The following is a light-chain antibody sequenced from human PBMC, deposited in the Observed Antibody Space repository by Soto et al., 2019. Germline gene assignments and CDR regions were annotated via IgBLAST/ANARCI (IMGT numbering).Light chain of an antibody. CDR3: QQYNSYSPS. Sequence: AIRMTQSPSSLSASTGDRVTVTCRASQSVGSYLAWYQQKPGAAPKLLIYDASSLESGVPSRFSGSGSGTEFTLTISSLQPDDFATYYCQQYNSYSPSFGQGTRWIS. J-gene: IGKJ1*01. CDR2: DAS. CDR1: QSVGSY. V-gene: IGKV1-8*01.